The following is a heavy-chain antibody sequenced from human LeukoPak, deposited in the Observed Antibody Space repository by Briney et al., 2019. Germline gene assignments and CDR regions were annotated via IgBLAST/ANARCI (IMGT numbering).Heavy chain of an antibody. J-gene: IGHJ4*02. V-gene: IGHV3-21*01. D-gene: IGHD5-12*01. CDR3: AKGGVVATIRVYFDY. Sequence: GGSLRLSCAASGFTFNIYNMNWVRQAPGKALEWVSSITSSSTYTYYADSVKGRYTISRDNAKNSLYLQMNGLRAEDTAVYYCAKGGVVATIRVYFDYWGQGTLVTVSS. CDR2: ITSSSTYT. CDR1: GFTFNIYN.